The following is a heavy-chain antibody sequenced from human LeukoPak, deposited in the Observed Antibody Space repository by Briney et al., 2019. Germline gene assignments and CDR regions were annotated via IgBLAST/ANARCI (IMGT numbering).Heavy chain of an antibody. CDR2: IYYSGST. CDR1: GGSISSYY. Sequence: SETLSLTCTVSGGSISSYYWSWIRQPPGKGLEWIGYIYYSGSTNYNPSLKSRVTISVDTSKNQFSLKLGSVTAADTAVYYCAREQLGDAFDIWGQGTMVTVSS. J-gene: IGHJ3*02. V-gene: IGHV4-59*01. D-gene: IGHD3-3*01. CDR3: AREQLGDAFDI.